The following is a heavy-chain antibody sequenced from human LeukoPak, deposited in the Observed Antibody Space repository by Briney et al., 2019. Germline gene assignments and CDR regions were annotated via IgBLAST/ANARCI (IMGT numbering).Heavy chain of an antibody. V-gene: IGHV3-30*04. Sequence: PGRSLRLSCAASGFTFSSYAMHWVRQAPGKGLEWVAVISYDGSNKYYADSVKGRFTISRDNSKNTLYLQMNSLRAEDTAVYYCAKDGKIAAAGYYFDYWGQGTLVTVSS. D-gene: IGHD6-13*01. J-gene: IGHJ4*02. CDR3: AKDGKIAAAGYYFDY. CDR1: GFTFSSYA. CDR2: ISYDGSNK.